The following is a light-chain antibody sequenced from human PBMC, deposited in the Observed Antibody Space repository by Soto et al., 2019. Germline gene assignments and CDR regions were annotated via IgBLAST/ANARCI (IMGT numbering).Light chain of an antibody. CDR2: GAS. CDR1: QSVSNNY. J-gene: IGKJ1*01. V-gene: IGKV3-20*01. Sequence: EIVLTQSPGTLSLSPGERATLSCRASQSVSNNYLAWYQHKPGQAPRLLIYGASTRATGIPDRFSGSGSGTDFTLNISTLETEDFAVYYWQQYGSSGTFGQGTKVEIK. CDR3: QQYGSSGT.